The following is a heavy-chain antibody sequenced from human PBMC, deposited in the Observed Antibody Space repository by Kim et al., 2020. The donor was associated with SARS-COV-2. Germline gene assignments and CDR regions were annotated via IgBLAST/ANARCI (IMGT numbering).Heavy chain of an antibody. CDR2: FDPEDGET. CDR1: GYTLTELS. D-gene: IGHD3-10*01. Sequence: ASVKVSCKVSGYTLTELSMHWVRQAPGKGLEWMGGFDPEDGETIYAQKFQGRVTMTEDTSTDTAYMELSSLRSEDTAVYYCATAFSVRGVIPFTYYYCYGMDVWGQGTTVTVSS. CDR3: ATAFSVRGVIPFTYYYCYGMDV. V-gene: IGHV1-24*01. J-gene: IGHJ6*02.